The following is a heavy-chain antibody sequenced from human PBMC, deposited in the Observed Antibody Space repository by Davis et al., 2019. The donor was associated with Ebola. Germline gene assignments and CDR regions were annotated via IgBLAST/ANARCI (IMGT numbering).Heavy chain of an antibody. Sequence: SVKVSCKASGGTFSSYAISWVRQAPGQGLEWMGRIIPILGIANYAQKFQGRVTITADKSTSTAYMELSNLRSEDTAVYYCARESYYYDSSGYSYYYYGMDVWGQGTTVTVSS. CDR3: ARESYYYDSSGYSYYYYGMDV. CDR2: IIPILGIA. J-gene: IGHJ6*02. CDR1: GGTFSSYA. V-gene: IGHV1-69*04. D-gene: IGHD3-22*01.